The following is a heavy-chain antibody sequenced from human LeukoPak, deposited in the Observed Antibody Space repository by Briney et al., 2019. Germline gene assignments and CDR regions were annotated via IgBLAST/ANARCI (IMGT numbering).Heavy chain of an antibody. Sequence: KSGGSLRLSCAASGFTFLTYSMNWVRQAPGKGLEWVSSISSSSSSSYIYYADSVKGRFTISRDNAKNSLYLQMNSLRAEDTAVYYCAELGITMIGGVWGKGTTVTISS. CDR3: AELGITMIGGV. J-gene: IGHJ6*04. CDR1: GFTFLTYS. CDR2: ISSSSSSSYI. D-gene: IGHD3-10*02. V-gene: IGHV3-21*01.